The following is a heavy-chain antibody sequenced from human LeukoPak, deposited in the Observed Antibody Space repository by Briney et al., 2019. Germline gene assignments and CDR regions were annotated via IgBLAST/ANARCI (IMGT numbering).Heavy chain of an antibody. Sequence: GGSLRLSCAASGFTFSTYWMSWVRQAPGKGLEWVANIKKDGSEKYYMDSVKGRFTIYRDNAKNSLYLQMNSLRAEDTAVYYCARTGTYYDILTGYYPTSFDYWGQGTLVTVSS. J-gene: IGHJ4*02. V-gene: IGHV3-7*03. CDR2: IKKDGSEK. CDR1: GFTFSTYW. D-gene: IGHD3-9*01. CDR3: ARTGTYYDILTGYYPTSFDY.